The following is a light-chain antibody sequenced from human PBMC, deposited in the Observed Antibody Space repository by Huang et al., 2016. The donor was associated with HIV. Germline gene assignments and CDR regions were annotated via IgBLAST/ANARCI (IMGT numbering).Light chain of an antibody. Sequence: EIVMTQSPATLSVSPGERATLSCRASQTVSSNLAWYQQKPGQAPRLLIYAASTRATDIPARCSGSGSGTEFTLTISSLQSEDFAVYYCQHYRVWPPVYTFGQGTKLESK. CDR3: QHYRVWPPVYT. CDR1: QTVSSN. J-gene: IGKJ2*01. CDR2: AAS. V-gene: IGKV3-15*01.